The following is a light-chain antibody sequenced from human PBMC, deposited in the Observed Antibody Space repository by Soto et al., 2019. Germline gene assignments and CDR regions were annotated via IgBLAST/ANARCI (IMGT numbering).Light chain of an antibody. CDR2: KAA. J-gene: IGKJ1*01. CDR3: QQYNRYWT. Sequence: DIQMTQSPSTLSASVGDRVTITCRASQSISSWLAWYQQKPGKAPKLLIYKAASLESGVPSRFSGSGSGTEFTLPISSLQPDDFATYYFQQYNRYWTFGQGTKVEIK. V-gene: IGKV1-5*03. CDR1: QSISSW.